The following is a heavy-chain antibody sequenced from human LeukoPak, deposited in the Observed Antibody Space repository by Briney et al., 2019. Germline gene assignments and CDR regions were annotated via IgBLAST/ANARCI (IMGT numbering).Heavy chain of an antibody. CDR3: ATTGLLGDIP. D-gene: IGHD2-21*01. CDR1: GFTFSSSA. V-gene: IGHV3-11*01. J-gene: IGHJ5*02. CDR2: ISKNGKTI. Sequence: SGGSLRLSCAASGFTFSSSAMSWIRQAPGKGLEWLSYISKNGKTIYYADSVKGRFTISRDNAKKSVYLQMNSLRAEDTAVYYCATTGLLGDIPWGQGTLVTVSS.